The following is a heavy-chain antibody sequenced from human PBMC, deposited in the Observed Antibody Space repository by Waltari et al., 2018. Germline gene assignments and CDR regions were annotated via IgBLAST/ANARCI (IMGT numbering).Heavy chain of an antibody. CDR2: ISGGDGST. J-gene: IGHJ4*02. V-gene: IGHV3-23*04. CDR3: AKGCSSNWYERYYYDC. Sequence: EVQLVESGGGLVQHGGSLRLSCAASGFTFSGYAMNWVRQAPGEGLEWVSGISGGDGSTDYADAVRGRFTISRDNSKCTLFLHMNSLRAEDTAVYYCAKGCSSNWYERYYYDCWGQGTLVTVSS. CDR1: GFTFSGYA. D-gene: IGHD6-13*01.